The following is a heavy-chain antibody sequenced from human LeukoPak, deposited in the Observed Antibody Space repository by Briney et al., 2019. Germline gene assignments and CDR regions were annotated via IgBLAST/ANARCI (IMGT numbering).Heavy chain of an antibody. V-gene: IGHV3-23*01. CDR1: GFTFGDYA. CDR3: ATLLRITTSRGPFDY. CDR2: ISGSGGST. D-gene: IGHD3-3*01. Sequence: PGGSLRLSCTASGFTFGDYAMSWVRQAPGKGLEWLSSISGSGGSTYYADSVKGRFTISRESSRSTLYLQVNSLRVEDTAVYYCATLLRITTSRGPFDYWGQGALVTVSS. J-gene: IGHJ4*02.